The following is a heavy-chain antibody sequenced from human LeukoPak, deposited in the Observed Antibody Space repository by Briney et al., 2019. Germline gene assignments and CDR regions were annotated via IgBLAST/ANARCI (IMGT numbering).Heavy chain of an antibody. D-gene: IGHD1-26*01. CDR1: GFTFSNYN. Sequence: QPGGSLRPSCAASGFTFSNYNMIWVRQAPGRGLEWVSYISSSSATIYYADSVKGRFTISRDNAKNSLYLQMNSLRVEDTAAYYCAKGGPGWANWFDSWGLGTLVTVSS. CDR2: ISSSSATI. CDR3: AKGGPGWANWFDS. J-gene: IGHJ5*01. V-gene: IGHV3-48*04.